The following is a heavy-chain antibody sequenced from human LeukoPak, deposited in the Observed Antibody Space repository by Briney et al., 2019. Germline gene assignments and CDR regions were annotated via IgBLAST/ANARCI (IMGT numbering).Heavy chain of an antibody. Sequence: GGSLRLSCAASGFTVSSNYMSWVRQAPGKGLEWVSVIYSGGSTYYADSVKGRFTISRDNSKNTLYLQMNSLRAGDTAIYYCAKIGVIGNWYYDVWGRGTLVTVSS. D-gene: IGHD3-10*01. CDR2: IYSGGST. J-gene: IGHJ2*01. CDR1: GFTVSSNY. V-gene: IGHV3-53*01. CDR3: AKIGVIGNWYYDV.